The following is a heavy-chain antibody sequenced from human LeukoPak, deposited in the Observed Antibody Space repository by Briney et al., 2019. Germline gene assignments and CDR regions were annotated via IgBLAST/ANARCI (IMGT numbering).Heavy chain of an antibody. J-gene: IGHJ4*02. Sequence: PGRSLRLSCAASGFTFSSYAMHWVRQAPGEGLEWVAVISYDGSNKYYADSVKGRFTISRDNAKNSLYLQMNSLRAEDTAVYYCARVDFDYWGQGTLVTVSS. V-gene: IGHV3-30-3*01. CDR2: ISYDGSNK. CDR1: GFTFSSYA. CDR3: ARVDFDY.